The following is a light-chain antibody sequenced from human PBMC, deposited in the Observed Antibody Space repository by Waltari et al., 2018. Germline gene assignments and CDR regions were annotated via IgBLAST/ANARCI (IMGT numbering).Light chain of an antibody. V-gene: IGLV2-8*01. J-gene: IGLJ2*01. CDR2: EVS. Sequence: QSALTQPPSASGSPGQSVTIPCTGTSNGVGSYNSVSWYQRHPGKAPNVMIYEVSKRPSGVPDRFSGSKSGNTASLTVSGLQAEDEADYYCTSYTGNDNSKVFGGGTKLTVL. CDR3: TSYTGNDNSKV. CDR1: SNGVGSYNS.